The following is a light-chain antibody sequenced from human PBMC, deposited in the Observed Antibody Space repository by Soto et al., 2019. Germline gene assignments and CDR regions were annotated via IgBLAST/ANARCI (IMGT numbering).Light chain of an antibody. J-gene: IGKJ4*01. Sequence: DIQMTQSQSSLSASVGDRVTITCRSSQGISNYVAWYQKKPGKVPKLLIYVASTLQSGDPSRFSGSRSGTDFTLTISSLQPEDVATYYCQKYNIAPLTFGGGTKVEIK. CDR3: QKYNIAPLT. CDR2: VAS. V-gene: IGKV1-27*01. CDR1: QGISNY.